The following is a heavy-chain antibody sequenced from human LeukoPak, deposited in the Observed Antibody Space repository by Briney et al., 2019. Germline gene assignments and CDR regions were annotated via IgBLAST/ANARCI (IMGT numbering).Heavy chain of an antibody. CDR3: ARSPLRGIAVAGTFDY. Sequence: SETLSLTCAVYGGSFSGYYWSWLRQPPGKGLEWVGEINHSGSTNYSPSLKSRVTISVDTSKNQFSLKLSSVTAADTAVYYCARSPLRGIAVAGTFDYWGQGTLVTVSS. J-gene: IGHJ4*02. D-gene: IGHD6-19*01. V-gene: IGHV4-34*01. CDR1: GGSFSGYY. CDR2: INHSGST.